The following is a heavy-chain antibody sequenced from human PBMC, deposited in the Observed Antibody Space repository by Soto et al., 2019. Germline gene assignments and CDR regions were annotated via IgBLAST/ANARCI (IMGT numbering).Heavy chain of an antibody. CDR2: FDPEDGET. D-gene: IGHD3-10*01. Sequence: ASVKVSCKVSGYTLTELSMHWVRQAPGKGLEWMGGFDPEDGETIYAQKFQGRVTMTEDTSTDTAYMELSSLRSKDTALYYCATNGEGGYYYYGMDVWGQGTTVTVSS. CDR1: GYTLTELS. V-gene: IGHV1-24*01. CDR3: ATNGEGGYYYYGMDV. J-gene: IGHJ6*02.